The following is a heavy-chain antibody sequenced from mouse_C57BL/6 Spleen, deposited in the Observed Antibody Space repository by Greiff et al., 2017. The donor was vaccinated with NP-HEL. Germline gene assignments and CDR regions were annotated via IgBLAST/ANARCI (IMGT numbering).Heavy chain of an antibody. CDR2: ISSGSSTI. Sequence: EVKLMESGGGLVKPGGSLKLSCAASGFTFSDYGMHWVRQAPEKGLEWVAYISSGSSTIYYADTVKGRFTISRDNAKNTLFLQMTSLRSEDTAMYYCARRDVRAMDYWGQGTSVTVSS. CDR3: ARRDVRAMDY. V-gene: IGHV5-17*01. CDR1: GFTFSDYG. J-gene: IGHJ4*01.